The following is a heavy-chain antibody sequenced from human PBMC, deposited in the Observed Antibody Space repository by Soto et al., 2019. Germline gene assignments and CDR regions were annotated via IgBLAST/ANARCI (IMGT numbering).Heavy chain of an antibody. CDR2: ISWNSGSI. Sequence: PGGSLRLSCAASGFTFDDYAMHWVRQAPGKGLEWVSGISWNSGSIGYADSVKGRFTISRDNAKNSLYLQMNSLRAEDTALYYCAKDIADWNAAFDIWGQGTMVTVSS. CDR1: GFTFDDYA. CDR3: AKDIADWNAAFDI. D-gene: IGHD1-1*01. V-gene: IGHV3-9*01. J-gene: IGHJ3*02.